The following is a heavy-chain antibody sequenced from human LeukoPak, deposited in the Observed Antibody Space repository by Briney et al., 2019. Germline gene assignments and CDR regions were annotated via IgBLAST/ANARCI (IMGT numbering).Heavy chain of an antibody. CDR1: GFTFSTYG. Sequence: GGSLRLSCAASGFTFSTYGMSWVRQAPGKGLEWVSAITGSGGSTYYADSVKGRFTIARDNSKNTLYLQMNNLRAEDTALYSCASHCTSASCYAYWGQGTLVAVSS. CDR3: ASHCTSASCYAY. J-gene: IGHJ4*02. CDR2: ITGSGGST. D-gene: IGHD2-2*01. V-gene: IGHV3-23*01.